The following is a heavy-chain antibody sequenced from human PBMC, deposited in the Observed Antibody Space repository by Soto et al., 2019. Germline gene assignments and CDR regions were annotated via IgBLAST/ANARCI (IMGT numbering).Heavy chain of an antibody. J-gene: IGHJ3*02. D-gene: IGHD2-15*01. V-gene: IGHV3-72*01. Sequence: GSLRLSCTASGFTFSDHNMDWVRQAPGKGLEWVGRARTKAESYATECAASVKGRFTVSRDDSQNSLYLQMNNLNIEDTAVYYCSCYSWESDAFDIWGQGTMVTVSS. CDR2: ARTKAESYAT. CDR1: GFTFSDHN. CDR3: SCYSWESDAFDI.